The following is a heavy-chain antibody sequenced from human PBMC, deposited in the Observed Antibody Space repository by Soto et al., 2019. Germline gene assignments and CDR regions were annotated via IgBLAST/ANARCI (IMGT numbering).Heavy chain of an antibody. CDR1: GGSFSGYY. CDR3: ARGPRYCSGGSCYYRYGMDV. J-gene: IGHJ6*02. D-gene: IGHD2-15*01. V-gene: IGHV4-34*01. CDR2: INHSGST. Sequence: QVQLQQWGAGLLKPSETLSLTCAVYGGSFSGYYWSWIRQPPGKGLEWIGDINHSGSTNYNPSLKSRVTISVDTSKNQFSLKLSSVTAADTAVYYCARGPRYCSGGSCYYRYGMDVWGQWTTVTVSS.